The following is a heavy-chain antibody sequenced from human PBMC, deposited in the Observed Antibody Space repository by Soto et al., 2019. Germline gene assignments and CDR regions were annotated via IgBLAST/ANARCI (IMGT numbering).Heavy chain of an antibody. V-gene: IGHV3-48*02. CDR2: ISSSGSTT. CDR1: GFPFSDCS. Sequence: EAQLVESGGGLVQPGESLRLSCAASGFPFSDCSMNWVRQAPGKGPEWVAYISSSGSTTHYAESVKGRFSVSRDNAKKSLYLQMNSLRDDDTAVYYCARDKRRKPFALWGHGSLVTVSS. J-gene: IGHJ4*01. CDR3: ARDKRRKPFAL.